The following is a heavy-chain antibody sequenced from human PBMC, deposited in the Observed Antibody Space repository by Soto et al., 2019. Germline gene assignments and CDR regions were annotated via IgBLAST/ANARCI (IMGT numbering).Heavy chain of an antibody. Sequence: PAETLSLTCVVSGDSVSSGSYYWVWIRQPPGKGLEWIGYIDYRGSTNYNPSLKSRVTISIDTSRNQFSLKLNSVTAADTALYYCARGLDYVGFDYWGQGTLVTVSS. D-gene: IGHD4-17*01. J-gene: IGHJ4*02. CDR3: ARGLDYVGFDY. CDR1: GDSVSSGSYY. CDR2: IDYRGST. V-gene: IGHV4-61*01.